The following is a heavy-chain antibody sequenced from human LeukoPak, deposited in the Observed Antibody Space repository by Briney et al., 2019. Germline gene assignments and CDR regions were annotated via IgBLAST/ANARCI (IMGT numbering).Heavy chain of an antibody. CDR1: GSISSYY. J-gene: IGHJ4*02. CDR2: SYYTGSP. CDR3: AGVRSTVGWRSFDY. V-gene: IGHV4-59*08. D-gene: IGHD1-26*01. Sequence: PSETLSLTCTVSGSISSYYWSWIRQPPGKGLEWIGHSYYTGSPNYNPSLKSRVTISVDTPKNQFSLKLSSVTAADTAVYYCAGVRSTVGWRSFDYWGQGILVTVSP.